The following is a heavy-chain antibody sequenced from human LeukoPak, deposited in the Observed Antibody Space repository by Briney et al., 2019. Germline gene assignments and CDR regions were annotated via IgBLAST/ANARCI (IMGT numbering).Heavy chain of an antibody. V-gene: IGHV1-58*02. Sequence: SVKVSCKASGFTFTSSAMQWVRQARGQRLEWIGWIVVGSGNTNYAQKFQERVTITRDMSTSTAYMELSSLRSEDTAVYYCARGHGYDYGDWTFDYWGQGTLVTVSS. D-gene: IGHD4-17*01. J-gene: IGHJ4*02. CDR1: GFTFTSSA. CDR3: ARGHGYDYGDWTFDY. CDR2: IVVGSGNT.